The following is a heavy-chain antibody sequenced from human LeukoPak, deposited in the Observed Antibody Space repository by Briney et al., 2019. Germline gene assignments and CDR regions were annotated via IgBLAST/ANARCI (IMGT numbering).Heavy chain of an antibody. Sequence: PGGSLRLSCTASGFPFGDAFVTWVRQAPGKGLEWISYISSRGTTIYYADSVKGRFTISRDNAKNTVYLQMNRLRVEDTGVFYCAKGSLTVPATPLDFWGPGTVVLVSS. CDR3: AKGSLTVPATPLDF. D-gene: IGHD2-15*01. J-gene: IGHJ4*02. V-gene: IGHV3-11*01. CDR1: GFPFGDAF. CDR2: ISSRGTTI.